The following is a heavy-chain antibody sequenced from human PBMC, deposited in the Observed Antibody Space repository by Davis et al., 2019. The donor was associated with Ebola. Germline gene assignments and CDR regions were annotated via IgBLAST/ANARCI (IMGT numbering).Heavy chain of an antibody. Sequence: MPSETLSLTCSVSGGSISSGDYCWSWLRQPPGKGLEWIGFIYYSETTYYNPSLKSRVSMSRDTSKNQFSLILTSVTAADTAMYYCASAELGTIFHSWGQGTLVTVSS. CDR3: ASAELGTIFHS. D-gene: IGHD3-3*01. J-gene: IGHJ5*01. CDR1: GGSISSGDYC. V-gene: IGHV4-30-4*01. CDR2: IYYSETT.